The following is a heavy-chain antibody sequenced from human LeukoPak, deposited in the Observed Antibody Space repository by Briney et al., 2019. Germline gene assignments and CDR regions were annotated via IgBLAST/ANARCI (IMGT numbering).Heavy chain of an antibody. D-gene: IGHD3-10*01. CDR1: VGSFSGYY. V-gene: IGHV4-34*01. CDR3: ARLHGITMVRGVMENAFDI. CDR2: INHSGST. J-gene: IGHJ3*02. Sequence: PSETLSLSCAVYVGSFSGYYWVWIRQPPGKGLEWIGEINHSGSTNYNPSLKSRVTISVDTSKNQFSLKLSSVTAADTAVYYCARLHGITMVRGVMENAFDIWGQGTMVTVSS.